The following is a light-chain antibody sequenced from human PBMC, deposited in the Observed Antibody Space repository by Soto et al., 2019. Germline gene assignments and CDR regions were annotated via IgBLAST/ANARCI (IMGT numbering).Light chain of an antibody. Sequence: EIVLTQSPGTLSLSPGERATLSCRASQRVSSSYLAWYQQTPGQAPRLLIYGASSRATGIPDRFSGSGSGSDFTVSISGLEPEDFAVYYCQQYGSSPSTFGQGTKLEIK. CDR1: QRVSSSY. CDR3: QQYGSSPST. V-gene: IGKV3-20*01. CDR2: GAS. J-gene: IGKJ2*01.